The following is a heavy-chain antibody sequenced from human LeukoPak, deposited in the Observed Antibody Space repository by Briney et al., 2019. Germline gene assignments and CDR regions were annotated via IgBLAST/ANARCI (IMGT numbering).Heavy chain of an antibody. D-gene: IGHD6-25*01. CDR3: ARVADPPHQYGMDV. Sequence: ASVKVSCKASGYTFTSYDINWVRQATGQGLEWMGWMNPNSGNTGYAQKFQGRVTMTRNTSISTAYMGLSSLRSEDTAVYYCARVADPPHQYGMDVWGQGTTVTVSS. V-gene: IGHV1-8*01. J-gene: IGHJ6*02. CDR2: MNPNSGNT. CDR1: GYTFTSYD.